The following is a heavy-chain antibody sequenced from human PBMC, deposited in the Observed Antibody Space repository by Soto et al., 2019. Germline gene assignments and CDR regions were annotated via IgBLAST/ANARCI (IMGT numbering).Heavy chain of an antibody. CDR1: EFAFSSYW. D-gene: IGHD6-25*01. V-gene: IGHV3-7*05. CDR2: IRTDGSQR. CDR3: ARDVSPGSSGLYFDAFDI. J-gene: IGHJ3*02. Sequence: EVQLVESGGGLVQPGGSLTLSCAASEFAFSSYWMTWVRQAPGKGLEWVANIRTDGSQRSYLDSVRGRFTISRDNSKNSLYLQINSLRAEDTALYFCARDVSPGSSGLYFDAFDIWGQGTMVTVSS.